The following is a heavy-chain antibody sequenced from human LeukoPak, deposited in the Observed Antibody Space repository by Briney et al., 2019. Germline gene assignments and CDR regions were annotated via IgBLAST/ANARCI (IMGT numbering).Heavy chain of an antibody. Sequence: PGGSLRLSCAVSGTTVSNYGMSWVRQAPGKGLEWVAGISDSGGRTNYADSVKGRFTISRDNPKNTLYLQMNSLRAEDTAVYFCAKRGVVIRVILVGFHKEAYYFDSWGQGALVTVSS. CDR2: ISDSGGRT. CDR3: AKRGVVIRVILVGFHKEAYYFDS. D-gene: IGHD3-10*01. CDR1: GTTVSNYG. V-gene: IGHV3-23*01. J-gene: IGHJ4*02.